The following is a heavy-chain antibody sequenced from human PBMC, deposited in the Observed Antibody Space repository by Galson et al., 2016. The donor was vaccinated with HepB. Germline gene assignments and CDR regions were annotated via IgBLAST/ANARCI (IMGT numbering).Heavy chain of an antibody. CDR3: ARGDRRRSSWWGVDY. CDR2: ISYDGSNK. CDR1: GFTFSSYG. D-gene: IGHD6-13*01. Sequence: SLRLSCAASGFTFSSYGMPWVRQAPGKGLEWVAVISYDGSNKYYADSVKGRFTISRDNAKNSLYLQMDSLRAEDTAVYYCARGDRRRSSWWGVDYWGQGTLDTVSS. V-gene: IGHV3-30*03. J-gene: IGHJ4*02.